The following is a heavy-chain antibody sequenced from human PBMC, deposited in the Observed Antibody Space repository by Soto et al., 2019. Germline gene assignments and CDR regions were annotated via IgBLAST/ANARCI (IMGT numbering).Heavy chain of an antibody. J-gene: IGHJ5*02. D-gene: IGHD6-13*01. CDR1: GGSISSSSYY. V-gene: IGHV4-39*01. CDR2: IYYSGST. CDR3: ARNWRDIAAAGTRRFDP. Sequence: SETLSLTCTVSGGSISSSSYYWGWIRQPPGKGLEWIGSIYYSGSTYYNPSLKSRVTISIDTSKNQFSLKLNSVTAADTAVYYCARNWRDIAAAGTRRFDPWGQGTLVTVSS.